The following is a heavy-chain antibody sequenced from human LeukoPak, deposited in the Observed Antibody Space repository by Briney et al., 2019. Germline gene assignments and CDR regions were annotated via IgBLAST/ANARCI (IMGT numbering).Heavy chain of an antibody. Sequence: SETLSLTCAVHGGSFSGYYWSWIRQPPGKGLEWIGEINHSGSTNYNPSLKSRVTISVDTSKNQFSLKLSSVTAADTAVYYCARAPARGGDFDYWGQGTLVTVSS. CDR1: GGSFSGYY. CDR3: ARAPARGGDFDY. J-gene: IGHJ4*02. V-gene: IGHV4-34*01. CDR2: INHSGST. D-gene: IGHD2-21*01.